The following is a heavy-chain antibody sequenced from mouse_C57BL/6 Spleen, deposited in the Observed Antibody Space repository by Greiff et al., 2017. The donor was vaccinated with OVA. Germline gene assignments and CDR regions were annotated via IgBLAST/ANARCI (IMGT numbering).Heavy chain of an antibody. CDR1: GFTFSDYG. V-gene: IGHV5-17*01. D-gene: IGHD1-1*01. J-gene: IGHJ4*01. CDR3: SRVYYDGSSYGAMDY. Sequence: EVKLVESGGGLVKPGGSLKLSCAASGFTFSDYGMHWVRQAPEKGLEWVAYISSGSSTIYYADTVKGRFTISRDNAKNTLFLQMTSLRSEDTAMYYCSRVYYDGSSYGAMDYWGQGTSVTVSS. CDR2: ISSGSSTI.